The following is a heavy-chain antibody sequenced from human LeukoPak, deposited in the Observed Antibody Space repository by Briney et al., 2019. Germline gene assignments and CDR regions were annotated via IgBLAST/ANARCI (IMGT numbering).Heavy chain of an antibody. Sequence: GSLRLSCAASGFTFSSYAMSWVRQAPGKGLEWIGEIYHSGSTNYNPSLKSRVTISVDTSKNQFSLKLRSVTAADTAVYYCARRSHYSTSSGASGWGQGTLVTVSS. CDR3: ARRSHYSTSSGASG. D-gene: IGHD6-6*01. V-gene: IGHV4-34*01. J-gene: IGHJ4*02. CDR1: GFTFSSYA. CDR2: IYHSGST.